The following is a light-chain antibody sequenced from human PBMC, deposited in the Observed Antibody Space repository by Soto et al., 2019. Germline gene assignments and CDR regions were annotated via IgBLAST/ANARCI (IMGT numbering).Light chain of an antibody. Sequence: EIVLTQSPGTLYLSPGQRATLSCRASESISRDYLAWCQQRLGQAPRLLIYGASSGATGIPDRFSGSGSGTDFTLTISRLEPEDFAIYYCQQYGGVPYTFGQRSKVDIK. CDR1: ESISRDY. CDR2: GAS. CDR3: QQYGGVPYT. V-gene: IGKV3-20*01. J-gene: IGKJ2*01.